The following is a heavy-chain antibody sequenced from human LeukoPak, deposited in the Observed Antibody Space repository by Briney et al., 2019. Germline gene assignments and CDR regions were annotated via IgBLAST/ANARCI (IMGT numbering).Heavy chain of an antibody. J-gene: IGHJ4*02. Sequence: PGGSLRLSCAASGFTVSSSYMSWVRQAPGKGLEWVLVIYSGVSTYYADSVKGRFTIFRDNSKNTLHLQMNSLRAEDTAVYYCARGRGVAEYYFDYWGQGTLVTVSS. CDR1: GFTVSSSY. V-gene: IGHV3-53*01. D-gene: IGHD3-10*01. CDR3: ARGRGVAEYYFDY. CDR2: IYSGVST.